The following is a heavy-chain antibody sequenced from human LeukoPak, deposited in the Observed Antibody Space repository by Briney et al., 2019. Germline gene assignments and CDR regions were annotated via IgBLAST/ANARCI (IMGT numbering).Heavy chain of an antibody. D-gene: IGHD3-9*01. CDR3: ASGILTGLDYCDY. V-gene: IGHV4-4*07. Sequence: SETLSLTCVVSGVSISSYYWSWIRQPAGKGLEWIGRLYTSGSTNYNPSLRTRVTMSVDTSKNHFSLKLTSVTAADTAVYYCASGILTGLDYCDYWGERTLVTVSS. CDR1: GVSISSYY. J-gene: IGHJ4*02. CDR2: LYTSGST.